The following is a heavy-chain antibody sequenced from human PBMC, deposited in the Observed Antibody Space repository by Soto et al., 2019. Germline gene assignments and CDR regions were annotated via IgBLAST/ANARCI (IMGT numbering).Heavy chain of an antibody. D-gene: IGHD2-21*01. Sequence: EVQLVESGGGLVKPGGSLTLSCAASGFAFRSYNMNWVRQAPGKGLVCVASISSGSSNIYYADSVKGPFTISTDNVKNSLFLQMNSLRAEDSAVYYCASATVIAATFAFWGQRTLVTVSS. J-gene: IGHJ4*02. CDR1: GFAFRSYN. V-gene: IGHV3-21*01. CDR3: ASATVIAATFAF. CDR2: ISSGSSNI.